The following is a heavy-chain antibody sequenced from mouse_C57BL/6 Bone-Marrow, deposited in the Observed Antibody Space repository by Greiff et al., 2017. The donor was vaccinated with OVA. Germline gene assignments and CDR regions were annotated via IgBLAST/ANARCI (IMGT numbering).Heavy chain of an antibody. Sequence: VKLQESGAELARPGASVKLSCKASGYTFTSYGISWVKQRTGQGLEWIGEIYPRSGNTYYNEKFKGKATLTADKSSSTAYMELRSLTSEGSAVSICARRLYYGNYVYRGEGTLGTVSA. CDR3: ARRLYYGNYVY. D-gene: IGHD2-1*01. CDR2: IYPRSGNT. CDR1: GYTFTSYG. J-gene: IGHJ3*01. V-gene: IGHV1-81*01.